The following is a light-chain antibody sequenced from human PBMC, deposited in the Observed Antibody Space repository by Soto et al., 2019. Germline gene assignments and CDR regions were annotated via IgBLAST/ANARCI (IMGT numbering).Light chain of an antibody. V-gene: IGLV1-44*01. CDR2: NNN. CDR3: SVWDDSLKGWV. Sequence: QSVLTQPPSASGTPGQRVTISCSGSNFNIGSHTVNWYQQLPGTAPKLLMHNNNRRPSGVPDRFSGFKSGTSASLAISGLQSEDEADYSCSVWDDSLKGWVFGGGTKLTVL. J-gene: IGLJ3*02. CDR1: NFNIGSHT.